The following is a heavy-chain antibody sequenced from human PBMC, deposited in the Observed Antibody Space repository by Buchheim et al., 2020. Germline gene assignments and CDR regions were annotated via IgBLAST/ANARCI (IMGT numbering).Heavy chain of an antibody. J-gene: IGHJ5*02. CDR3: ARDYGEYYYGSGSQTYYWFDP. V-gene: IGHV3-48*03. CDR1: GFTFSNYE. Sequence: EVQLVESGGGLVQPGGSLRLSCAVSGFTFSNYEMNWVRQAPGKGLEWVSYISSSGITIYYADSVKGRFTISRDNAKNSLYLQMNSLRAEDTAVYYCARDYGEYYYGSGSQTYYWFDPWGQGTL. CDR2: ISSSGITI. D-gene: IGHD3-10*01.